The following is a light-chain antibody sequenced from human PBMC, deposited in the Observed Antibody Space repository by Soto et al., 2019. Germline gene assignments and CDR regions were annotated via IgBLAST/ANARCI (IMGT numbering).Light chain of an antibody. CDR2: DAS. Sequence: DIQMTQSPSTLSASVRDRVTITCRASQAISTWLAWYQHKPGKGPKLLIFDASTLESGVPSRFSGSGSGTQFTLTINGLQPDDFATYYCQQYNTDWTFGQGTKVDIK. J-gene: IGKJ1*01. CDR1: QAISTW. CDR3: QQYNTDWT. V-gene: IGKV1-5*01.